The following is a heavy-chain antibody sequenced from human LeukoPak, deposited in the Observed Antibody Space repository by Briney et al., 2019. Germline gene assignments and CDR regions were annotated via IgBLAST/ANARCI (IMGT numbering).Heavy chain of an antibody. V-gene: IGHV3-23*01. J-gene: IGHJ6*02. D-gene: IGHD1-26*01. Sequence: PGGSLRLSCATSGFTSSSDAMSWVRQAPGKGLEWVSGISGSGGSTYYADSVKGRFTISRDNSKNTLYLQMNSLRAEDTAIYYCAREGQYSGSYFGDYYAMAVWGQGTTVTVSS. CDR2: ISGSGGST. CDR1: GFTSSSDA. CDR3: AREGQYSGSYFGDYYAMAV.